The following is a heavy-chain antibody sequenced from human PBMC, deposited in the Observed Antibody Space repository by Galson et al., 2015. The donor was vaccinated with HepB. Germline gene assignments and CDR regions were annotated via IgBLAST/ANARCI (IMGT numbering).Heavy chain of an antibody. J-gene: IGHJ3*02. V-gene: IGHV2-5*02. CDR3: AHRVDTAMVTTPDAFDI. Sequence: PALVKPTQTLTLTCTFSGFSLSTSGVGVGWIRQPPGKALEWLALIYWDDDKRYSPSLKSRLTITKDTSKNQVVLTMTNMDPVDTATYYCAHRVDTAMVTTPDAFDIWGQGTMVTVSS. CDR1: GFSLSTSGVG. CDR2: IYWDDDK. D-gene: IGHD5-18*01.